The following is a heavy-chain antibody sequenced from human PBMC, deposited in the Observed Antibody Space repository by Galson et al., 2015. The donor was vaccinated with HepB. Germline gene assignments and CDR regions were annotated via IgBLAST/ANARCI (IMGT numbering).Heavy chain of an antibody. CDR3: ARGGLVGANPGGY. V-gene: IGHV3-74*01. Sequence: SLRLSCAASGFTFSSYWMHWVRQAPGKGLVWVSRINSDGSSTSYADSVKGRFTISRDNAKNTLYLQMNSLRAEDTAVYYCARGGLVGANPGGYWGQGTLVTVSS. CDR2: INSDGSST. D-gene: IGHD1-26*01. CDR1: GFTFSSYW. J-gene: IGHJ4*02.